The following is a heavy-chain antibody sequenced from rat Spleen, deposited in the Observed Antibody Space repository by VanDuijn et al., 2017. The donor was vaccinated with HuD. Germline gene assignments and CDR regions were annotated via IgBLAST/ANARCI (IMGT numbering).Heavy chain of an antibody. V-gene: IGHV5-29*01. CDR3: AREGYYSSYGVMDA. J-gene: IGHJ4*01. CDR1: GFTFSSFS. Sequence: EVQLVESDGGLVQPGRSLKLSCAASGFTFSSFSMAWVRQAPKKGLEWVATISYDGSSTYYRDSVKGRFTISRANSENTVYLQMNSLRSEETATYYCAREGYYSSYGVMDAWGQGASVTVSS. CDR2: ISYDGSST. D-gene: IGHD1-2*01.